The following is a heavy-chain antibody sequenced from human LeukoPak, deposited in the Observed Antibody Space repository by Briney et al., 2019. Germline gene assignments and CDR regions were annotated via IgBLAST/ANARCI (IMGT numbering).Heavy chain of an antibody. CDR1: GFTFGDYA. Sequence: GGSLRLSCTASGFTFGDYAMSWVRQAPGKGLEWVGFIRSKAYGGTTEYAASVKGRFTISRDDSKSIAYLQMNSLKTEDTAVYYCTRAPYCGGDCYSDYWGQGTLVTVSS. CDR2: IRSKAYGGTT. D-gene: IGHD2-21*02. CDR3: TRAPYCGGDCYSDY. V-gene: IGHV3-49*04. J-gene: IGHJ4*02.